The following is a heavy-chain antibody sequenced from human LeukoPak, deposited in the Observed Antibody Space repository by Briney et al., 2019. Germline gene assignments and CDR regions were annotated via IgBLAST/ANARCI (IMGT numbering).Heavy chain of an antibody. CDR3: ARDRITMVRGAIGY. Sequence: GGTLRLSCAASGFTFSNYGITWVRQVPGKGLEWVSAISGSGGSTYYADSVKGRFTISRDNSKNTLYLQMNSLRAEDTAVYYCARDRITMVRGAIGYWGQGTLVTVSS. CDR1: GFTFSNYG. J-gene: IGHJ4*02. CDR2: ISGSGGST. V-gene: IGHV3-23*01. D-gene: IGHD3-10*01.